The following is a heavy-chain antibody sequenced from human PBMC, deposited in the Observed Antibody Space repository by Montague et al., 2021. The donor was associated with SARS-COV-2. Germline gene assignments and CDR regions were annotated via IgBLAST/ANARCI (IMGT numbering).Heavy chain of an antibody. Sequence: SLRLSCAASGFTFSSYDMNWVRQAPGKGPECISCISTSAYTTSYAGSVQGRFTISRDNGKNSLYLQMNSLRVEDTAVYYCTRDYRSIVGDGLDIWGQGTKVTVSS. CDR3: TRDYRSIVGDGLDI. D-gene: IGHD3-16*02. CDR2: ISTSAYTT. V-gene: IGHV3-48*03. J-gene: IGHJ3*02. CDR1: GFTFSSYD.